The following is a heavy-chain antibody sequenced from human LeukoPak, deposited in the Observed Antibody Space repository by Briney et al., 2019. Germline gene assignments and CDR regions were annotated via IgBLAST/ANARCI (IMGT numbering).Heavy chain of an antibody. V-gene: IGHV4-59*08. J-gene: IGHJ5*02. Sequence: ASETLSLTCTVSGGSISSYYWSWIRQPPGKGLEWIGYIYYSGSTNYNPSLKSRVTISVDTSKSQFSLKLSSVAAADTAVYYCARHGGVAGKGNWFDPWGQGTLVTVSS. CDR2: IYYSGST. D-gene: IGHD6-19*01. CDR1: GGSISSYY. CDR3: ARHGGVAGKGNWFDP.